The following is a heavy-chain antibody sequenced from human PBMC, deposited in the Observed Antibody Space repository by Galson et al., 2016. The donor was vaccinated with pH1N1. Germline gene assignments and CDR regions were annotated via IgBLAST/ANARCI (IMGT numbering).Heavy chain of an antibody. CDR2: IYPGDSDT. J-gene: IGHJ4*02. CDR1: GSSFSSHW. D-gene: IGHD6-19*01. Sequence: QSGAEVKKPGESLKISCKGSGSSFSSHWIGWVRQMPGKGLEWMGIIYPGDSDTKYSPSFQGQVTFSADKSINTAYLQWSSLKASDTAMYFCARRSAVAGVDYWGQGTLVTVSS. V-gene: IGHV5-51*01. CDR3: ARRSAVAGVDY.